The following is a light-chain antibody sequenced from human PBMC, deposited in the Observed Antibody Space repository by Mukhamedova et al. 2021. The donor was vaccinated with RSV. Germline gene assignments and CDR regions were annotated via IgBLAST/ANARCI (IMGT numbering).Light chain of an antibody. CDR2: GAS. CDR3: QQSYSTPLCS. V-gene: IGKV1-39*01. J-gene: IGKJ2*04. Sequence: WYQRRVHGKAPKLLIYGASSLVSGVPSRFSGSGSETDFTLTINDLHPEDSATYYCQQSYSTPLCSFGQGTKLEIK.